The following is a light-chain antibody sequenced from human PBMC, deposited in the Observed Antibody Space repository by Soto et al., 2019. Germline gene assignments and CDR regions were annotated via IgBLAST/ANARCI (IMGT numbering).Light chain of an antibody. J-gene: IGKJ1*01. CDR3: QQCGSSPS. CDR2: DTS. Sequence: EIVLTQSPGPLSLSPGERATLSCRASQSVSSSYVAWYQQKPGPAPRLLIYDTSSRATGIPDRFSGSGSGTDFTLAISRLEPEDFAVYYCQQCGSSPSFGQGTKVELK. CDR1: QSVSSSY. V-gene: IGKV3-20*01.